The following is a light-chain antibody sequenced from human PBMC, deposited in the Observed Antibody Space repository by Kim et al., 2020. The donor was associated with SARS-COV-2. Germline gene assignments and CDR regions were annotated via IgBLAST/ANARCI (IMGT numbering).Light chain of an antibody. J-gene: IGLJ1*01. CDR1: KLGDKY. Sequence: SVTPGQTASMTCSGDKLGDKYACWYQQKPGPSPVLVIYQDSKRPSGIPERFSGSNSGNTATLTISGTQAMDEADYYCQAWDSSTEVFGTGTKVTVL. V-gene: IGLV3-1*01. CDR2: QDS. CDR3: QAWDSSTEV.